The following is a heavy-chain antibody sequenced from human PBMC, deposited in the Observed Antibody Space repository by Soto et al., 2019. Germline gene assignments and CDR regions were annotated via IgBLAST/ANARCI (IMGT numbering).Heavy chain of an antibody. D-gene: IGHD3-22*01. CDR1: GGSFSGYY. Sequence: TSETLSLTCAVYGGSFSGYYWSWIRQSPGKGLEWIGEINHGGSSNYNPSLKSRVTISVDTSKNQFSLKLSSVTAADTAVYFCARGITTKVVQRDAPDKYYFDSWGQGTLVTVSS. V-gene: IGHV4-34*01. CDR3: ARGITTKVVQRDAPDKYYFDS. CDR2: INHGGSS. J-gene: IGHJ4*02.